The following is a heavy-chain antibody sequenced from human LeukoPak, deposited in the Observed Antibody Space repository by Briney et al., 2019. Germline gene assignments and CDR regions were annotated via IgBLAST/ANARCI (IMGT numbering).Heavy chain of an antibody. CDR2: ISSSGSTM. Sequence: PGGSLRLSCTVSGFTVSNNYMNWVRQAPGKGLEWVTYISSSGSTMYYVDSVKGRFTISRDNAKNSLYLQMDSLRDEDTAVYFCAREWDSWGQGTLVTVSS. CDR1: GFTVSNNY. V-gene: IGHV3-48*02. J-gene: IGHJ4*02. CDR3: AREWDS.